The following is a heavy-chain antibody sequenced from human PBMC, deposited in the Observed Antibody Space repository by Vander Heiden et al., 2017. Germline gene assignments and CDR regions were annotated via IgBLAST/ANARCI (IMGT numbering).Heavy chain of an antibody. J-gene: IGHJ4*02. D-gene: IGHD3-22*01. CDR1: GGSISSSSYY. CDR2: IYSSGST. CDR3: ARGYYDSTFDY. Sequence: QLQLQESGPGLVKPSETLSLTCTVSGGSISSSSYYWGWIRQPPGKGLEWIGSIYSSGSTDDNPSLKSRVTISVDTSKTQFSLKMSYVTAADTAVYYCARGYYDSTFDYWGQGNLVTVSS. V-gene: IGHV4-39*01.